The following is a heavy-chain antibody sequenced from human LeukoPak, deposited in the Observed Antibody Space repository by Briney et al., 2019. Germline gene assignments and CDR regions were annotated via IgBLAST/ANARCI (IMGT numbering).Heavy chain of an antibody. CDR3: TSVLVYDFWSGYYV. CDR1: GLTFSGSA. CDR2: IRSKANSYAT. J-gene: IGHJ4*02. Sequence: GGSLKLSCAASGLTFSGSAMHWVRQASGKGLEWVGRIRSKANSYATAYAASVKGRFTISRDDSKNTAYLQMNSLKTEDTAVYYCTSVLVYDFWSGYYVWGQGTLVTVSS. D-gene: IGHD3-3*01. V-gene: IGHV3-73*01.